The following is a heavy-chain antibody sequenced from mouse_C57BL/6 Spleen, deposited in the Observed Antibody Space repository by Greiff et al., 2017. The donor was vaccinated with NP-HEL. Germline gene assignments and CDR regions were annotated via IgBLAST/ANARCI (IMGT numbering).Heavy chain of an antibody. CDR1: GYAFTNYL. D-gene: IGHD1-1*01. J-gene: IGHJ4*01. V-gene: IGHV1-54*01. CDR3: ARRGGGSSYEAMDY. Sequence: QVQLQQSGAELVRPGTSVKVSCKASGYAFTNYLIEWVKQRPGQGLEWIGVINPGSGGTNYNEKFKGKATLTADKSSSTAYMQLSSLTSEDSAVYFCARRGGGSSYEAMDYWGQGTSVTVSS. CDR2: INPGSGGT.